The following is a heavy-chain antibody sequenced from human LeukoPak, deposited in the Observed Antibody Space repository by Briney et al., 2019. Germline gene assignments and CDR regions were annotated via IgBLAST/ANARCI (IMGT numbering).Heavy chain of an antibody. J-gene: IGHJ3*02. Sequence: SETLSLTCTVSGGSISSGGYYWSWIRQHPGKGLEWIGYIYYSGSTYYNPSLKSRVTISVDTSKNQFSLKLSSVTAADTAVYYCARDLLWGDGSGIHHAFDIWGQGTMVTVSS. CDR1: GGSISSGGYY. CDR3: ARDLLWGDGSGIHHAFDI. V-gene: IGHV4-31*03. CDR2: IYYSGST. D-gene: IGHD3-22*01.